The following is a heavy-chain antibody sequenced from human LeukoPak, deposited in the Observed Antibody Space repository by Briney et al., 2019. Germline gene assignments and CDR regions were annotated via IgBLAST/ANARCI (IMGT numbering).Heavy chain of an antibody. Sequence: GGSLRLSCAASGFTFYDYPMHWVRQAPGKGLEWVSGISYNSDTIAYADSVKGRFTISRDNAKNSLYLQMNSLRAEGTALYYCAKDYCGGDCYSGWYFDLWGRGTLVTVSS. V-gene: IGHV3-9*01. CDR3: AKDYCGGDCYSGWYFDL. CDR2: ISYNSDTI. CDR1: GFTFYDYP. D-gene: IGHD2-21*02. J-gene: IGHJ2*01.